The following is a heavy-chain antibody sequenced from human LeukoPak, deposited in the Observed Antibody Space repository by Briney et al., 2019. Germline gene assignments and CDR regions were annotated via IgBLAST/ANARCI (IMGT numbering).Heavy chain of an antibody. Sequence: ASVKVSCKASGGTFSSYAISWVRQAPGQGLEWMGGIIPIFGTANYAQKFQGRVTITTVESTSTAYMELSSLRSEDTAVYYCATRGSWSYYSYAFDIWGQGTMVTVSS. CDR1: GGTFSSYA. CDR3: ATRGSWSYYSYAFDI. V-gene: IGHV1-69*05. CDR2: IIPIFGTA. D-gene: IGHD1-26*01. J-gene: IGHJ3*02.